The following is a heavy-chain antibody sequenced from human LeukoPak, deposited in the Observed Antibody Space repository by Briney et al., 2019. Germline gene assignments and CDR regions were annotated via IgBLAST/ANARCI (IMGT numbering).Heavy chain of an antibody. CDR3: ASSVVVTPNDVFDI. Sequence: SETLSLTCAVYGGSFSGYYWSWIRQPPGKGLEWIGEINHSGSTNYNPSLKSRVTISVDTSKNQFSLKLSSVTAADTAVYYCASSVVVTPNDVFDIWGQGTMVTVSS. CDR2: INHSGST. D-gene: IGHD2-21*02. J-gene: IGHJ3*02. V-gene: IGHV4-34*01. CDR1: GGSFSGYY.